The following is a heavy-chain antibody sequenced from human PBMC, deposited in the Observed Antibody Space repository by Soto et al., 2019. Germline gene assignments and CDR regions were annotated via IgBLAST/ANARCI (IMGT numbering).Heavy chain of an antibody. CDR2: VHISGHS. V-gene: IGHV4-4*02. J-gene: IGHJ5*01. Sequence: AETLSLTCTLSGGSVRAPDWWNWVRQSPDKGLEWIAEVHISGHSNYNPSLRSRVSASIDSSKNQFYLNLNSVTAADTAIYYCARVRQGCSANNCYFDPWGQGTQVTVSS. CDR3: ARVRQGCSANNCYFDP. D-gene: IGHD1-1*01. CDR1: GGSVRAPDW.